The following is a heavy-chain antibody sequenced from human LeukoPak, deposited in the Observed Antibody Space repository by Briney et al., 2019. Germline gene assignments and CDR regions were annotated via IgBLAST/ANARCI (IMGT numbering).Heavy chain of an antibody. D-gene: IGHD6-6*01. CDR3: ARDQSSSSYDYYYGMDV. CDR2: IIPVLDIG. Sequence: ASVKVSCKASGGTFTTYSISWVRQAPGQGLEWMAGIIPVLDIGHYAQKFQGRVAITADKSTNTAYMELSSLTSEDTAVYYCARDQSSSSYDYYYGMDVWGQGTTVTVSS. V-gene: IGHV1-69*10. CDR1: GGTFTTYS. J-gene: IGHJ6*02.